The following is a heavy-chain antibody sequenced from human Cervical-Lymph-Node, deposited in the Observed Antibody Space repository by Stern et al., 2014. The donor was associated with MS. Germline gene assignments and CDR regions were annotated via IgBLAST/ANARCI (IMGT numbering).Heavy chain of an antibody. CDR3: THVIVTYYRFDY. V-gene: IGHV2-5*02. J-gene: IGHJ4*02. CDR2: LYWDVDK. D-gene: IGHD3-22*01. Sequence: QVTLKESGPTLVKPTQTLTLTCTFSGFSLSTNVVAVGWIRQPPGKAPGWVAPLYWDVDKRHSPSLTSRLTIAKDTSKNQVVLTMTNMDPVDTATYYCTHVIVTYYRFDYWGQGTLVTGSS. CDR1: GFSLSTNVVA.